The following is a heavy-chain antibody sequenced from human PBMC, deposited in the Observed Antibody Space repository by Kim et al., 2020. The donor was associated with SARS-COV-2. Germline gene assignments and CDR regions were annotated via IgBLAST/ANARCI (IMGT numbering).Heavy chain of an antibody. CDR2: INEDGSRN. CDR1: GFTFSRYW. J-gene: IGHJ4*02. V-gene: IGHV3-7*03. D-gene: IGHD5-18*01. Sequence: GGSLRLSCVASGFTFSRYWITWVRQPPGKGLEWVANINEDGSRNYYVDSVMGRFTMSRDNSMNSLYLPMNALRVEDTAVYYCVAGYTRGVWGQGTLVTVS. CDR3: VAGYTRGV.